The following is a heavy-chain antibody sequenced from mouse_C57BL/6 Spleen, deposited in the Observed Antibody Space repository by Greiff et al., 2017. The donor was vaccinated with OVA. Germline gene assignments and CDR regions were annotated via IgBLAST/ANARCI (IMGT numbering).Heavy chain of an antibody. V-gene: IGHV5-4*01. Sequence: EVHLVESGGGLVKPGGSLKLSCAASGFTFSSYAMSWVRQTPEKRLEWVATISDGGSYTYYPDNVKGRFTISRDNAKNNLYLQMSHLKSEDTAMYYCAREGYDYDDAMDYWGQGTSVTVSS. D-gene: IGHD2-4*01. CDR2: ISDGGSYT. CDR1: GFTFSSYA. J-gene: IGHJ4*01. CDR3: AREGYDYDDAMDY.